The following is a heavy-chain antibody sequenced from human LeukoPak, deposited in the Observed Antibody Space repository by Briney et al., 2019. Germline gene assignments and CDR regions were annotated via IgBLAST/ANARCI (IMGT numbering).Heavy chain of an antibody. CDR2: MNPNSGNT. CDR1: GYTFTSYD. Sequence: VSVEVSCKASGYTFTSYDINWVRQATGQGLEWMGWMNPNSGNTGYAQKFQGRVTITRNTSISTAYMELSSLRSEDTAVYYCARTTSRNYYYYMDVWGKGTTVTVSS. V-gene: IGHV1-8*03. CDR3: ARTTSRNYYYYMDV. J-gene: IGHJ6*03. D-gene: IGHD2-2*01.